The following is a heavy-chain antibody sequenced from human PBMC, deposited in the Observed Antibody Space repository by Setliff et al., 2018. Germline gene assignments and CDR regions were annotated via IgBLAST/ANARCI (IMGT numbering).Heavy chain of an antibody. Sequence: ASVKVSCKTPGKTDDSYHIHWVRQAPGQGLEWMGWISGYDGNTKYAQNLHGRVTMTTDTSTTTAYMELRSLRSDDTAVYYCARERIYDGLNYNGMDVWGQGTTVTVSS. D-gene: IGHD3-3*01. CDR2: ISGYDGNT. CDR1: GKTDDSYH. J-gene: IGHJ6*01. CDR3: ARERIYDGLNYNGMDV. V-gene: IGHV1-18*01.